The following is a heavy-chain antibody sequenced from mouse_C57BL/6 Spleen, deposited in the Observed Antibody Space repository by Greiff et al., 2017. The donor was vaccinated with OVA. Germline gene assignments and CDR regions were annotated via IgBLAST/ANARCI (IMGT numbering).Heavy chain of an antibody. CDR1: GFTFSSYA. V-gene: IGHV5-9-1*02. CDR3: TRSSTVENVDV. CDR2: ISSGGDYI. Sequence: EVKLQESGEGLVKPGGSLTLSCAASGFTFSSYAMSWVRQTPEKRLEWVAYISSGGDYIYYADHVKGRFTIYIDNARNTLYLQMISLKSEDTAMYDCTRSSTVENVDVWGTGTTVTVSS. J-gene: IGHJ1*03. D-gene: IGHD1-1*01.